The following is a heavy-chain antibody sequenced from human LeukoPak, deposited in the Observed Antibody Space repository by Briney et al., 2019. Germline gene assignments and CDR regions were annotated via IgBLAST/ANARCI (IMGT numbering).Heavy chain of an antibody. D-gene: IGHD3-10*01. CDR1: GFTVSSSY. Sequence: GGSLRLSCAASGFTVSSSYMSWVRQAPGKGLEWVSVIYSGGSTYYADSVKGRFTISRDNSKNTLYLQMNSLRAEDTAVYYCAKDQWLLWFGDYWGQGTLVTVSS. V-gene: IGHV3-53*01. CDR2: IYSGGST. J-gene: IGHJ4*02. CDR3: AKDQWLLWFGDY.